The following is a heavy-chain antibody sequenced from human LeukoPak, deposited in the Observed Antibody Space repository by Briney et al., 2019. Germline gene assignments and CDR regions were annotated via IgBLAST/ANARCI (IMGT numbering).Heavy chain of an antibody. CDR2: IYYSGST. CDR1: VDSISSYH. Sequence: SETLSLTCTVSVDSISSYHWGWIPRPPGNGLPWIGYIYYSGSTNYIPSLKSRVTISVDTSKNQFSLKVSSVSAADTAVYYCAREVQGSAAAWGQGILVTVSS. V-gene: IGHV4-59*01. J-gene: IGHJ5*02. CDR3: AREVQGSAAA.